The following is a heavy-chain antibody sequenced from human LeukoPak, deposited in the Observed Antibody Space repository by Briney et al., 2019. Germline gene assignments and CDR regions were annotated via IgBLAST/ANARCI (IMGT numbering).Heavy chain of an antibody. D-gene: IGHD1-26*01. Sequence: PGGSLRLSCAASGFTFASYWMHWVRQAPGRGLVWVSRIDGDGSSTNYADSVKGRFTISRDNAKNTLYLQMNSLRAEDTAVYFCARTMVGAAFDYWGQGTLVTVSS. CDR2: IDGDGSST. J-gene: IGHJ4*02. CDR3: ARTMVGAAFDY. CDR1: GFTFASYW. V-gene: IGHV3-74*01.